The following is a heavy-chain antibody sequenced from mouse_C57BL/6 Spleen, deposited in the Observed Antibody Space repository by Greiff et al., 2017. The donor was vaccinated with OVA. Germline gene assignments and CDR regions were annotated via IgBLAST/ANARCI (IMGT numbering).Heavy chain of an antibody. D-gene: IGHD2-1*01. CDR3: ARSGVYYGDAMDY. CDR1: GYTFTSYW. CDR2: IHPNSGST. Sequence: VKLMESGAELVKPGASVKLSCKASGYTFTSYWMHWVKQRPGQGLEWIGMIHPNSGSTNYNEKFKSKATLTVDKSSSTAYMQLSSLTSEDSAVYYCARSGVYYGDAMDYWGQGTSVTVSS. V-gene: IGHV1-64*01. J-gene: IGHJ4*01.